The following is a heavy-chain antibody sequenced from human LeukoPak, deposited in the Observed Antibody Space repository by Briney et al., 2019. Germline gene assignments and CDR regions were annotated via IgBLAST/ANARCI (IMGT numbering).Heavy chain of an antibody. J-gene: IGHJ4*02. D-gene: IGHD1-26*01. CDR3: TTDGVGIEGATFDY. Sequence: GGSLRLSCAASGFTFINAWMAWVRQAPGKGLEWVGRIKAKAHGGTTDYAAPVKGRFTISRDDSKNTLYLQMNSLKTEDTAVYYCTTDGVGIEGATFDYWGQGTLATVSS. CDR2: IKAKAHGGTT. V-gene: IGHV3-15*01. CDR1: GFTFINAW.